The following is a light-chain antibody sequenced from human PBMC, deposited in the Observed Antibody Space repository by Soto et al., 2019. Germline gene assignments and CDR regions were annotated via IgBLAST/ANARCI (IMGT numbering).Light chain of an antibody. V-gene: IGLV2-14*01. CDR3: SSYSISTAYL. J-gene: IGLJ1*01. Sequence: QSALAQPASVSGSPGQSITISCTGTSSDVGGYDYVSWYQLHPGKAPKLMVFEVSNRPSGVSYRFSGSKSGNTASLTISGLQAEDEADYFCSSYSISTAYLFGPGTNVTVL. CDR1: SSDVGGYDY. CDR2: EVS.